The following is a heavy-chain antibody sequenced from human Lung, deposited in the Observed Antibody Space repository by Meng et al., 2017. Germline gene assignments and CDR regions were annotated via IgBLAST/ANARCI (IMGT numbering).Heavy chain of an antibody. D-gene: IGHD4-11*01. J-gene: IGHJ4*02. CDR2: INHSGST. CDR3: ARGPTTMAHDFDY. Sequence: VPLQQWGAGLLKPSEPLSLTCVVSGGSFSDYDWSWIRQPPGKGLEWIGEINHSGSTNYNPSLESRATISVDTSQNNLSLKLSSVTAADSAVYYCARGPTTMAHDFDYWGQGTLVTVSS. CDR1: GGSFSDYD. V-gene: IGHV4-34*01.